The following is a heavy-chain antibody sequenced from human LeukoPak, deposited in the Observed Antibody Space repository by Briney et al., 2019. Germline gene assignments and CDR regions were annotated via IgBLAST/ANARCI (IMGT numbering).Heavy chain of an antibody. Sequence: TLSLTCTVSGGSISSGSYYWSWIRQPAGKGLEWIGRIYTSGGTYYNPSLKSRVTISVDTSKNQFSLKLSSVTAADTAVYYCARVRIAVEFDYWGQGTLVTVSS. CDR3: ARVRIAVEFDY. V-gene: IGHV4-61*02. CDR1: GGSISSGSYY. D-gene: IGHD6-19*01. J-gene: IGHJ4*02. CDR2: IYTSGGT.